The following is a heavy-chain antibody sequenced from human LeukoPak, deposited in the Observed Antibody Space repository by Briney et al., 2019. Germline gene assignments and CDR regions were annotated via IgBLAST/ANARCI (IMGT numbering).Heavy chain of an antibody. CDR1: GYTFTSYG. D-gene: IGHD6-19*01. J-gene: IGHJ4*02. V-gene: IGHV1-18*01. CDR2: ISAYNGNT. CDR3: AKEYSSGWYYFDY. Sequence: GASVKVSCKASGYTFTSYGISWVRQAPGQGLEWMGWISAYNGNTNYAQKFQGRVTMTRDTSISTAYMELSRLRSDDTAVYYCAKEYSSGWYYFDYWGQGTQVTVSS.